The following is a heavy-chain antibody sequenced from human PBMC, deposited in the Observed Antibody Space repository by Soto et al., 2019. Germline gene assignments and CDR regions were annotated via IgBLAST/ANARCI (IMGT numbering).Heavy chain of an antibody. Sequence: ASVKVSCKASGYTFTSYGISWVRQALGQGLEWMGWISAYNGNTNYAQKLQGRVTMTTDTSTSTAYMELRSLRSDDTAVYYCARTTAESSPEYYFDYWGQGTLVTVSS. CDR3: ARTTAESSPEYYFDY. D-gene: IGHD4-17*01. CDR2: ISAYNGNT. CDR1: GYTFTSYG. V-gene: IGHV1-18*01. J-gene: IGHJ4*02.